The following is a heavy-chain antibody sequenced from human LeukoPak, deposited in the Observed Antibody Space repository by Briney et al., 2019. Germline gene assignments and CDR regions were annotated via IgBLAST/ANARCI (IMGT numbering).Heavy chain of an antibody. CDR1: GFTFSSYE. CDR2: ISSSGSTI. Sequence: PGGSLRLSCAASGFTFSSYEMNWVRQAPGKGLEWVSYISSSGSTIYYADSVKGRFTISRDNAKNTLYLQMNSLRAEDTAVYYCARVGLQSWFDPWGQGTLVTVSS. CDR3: ARVGLQSWFDP. V-gene: IGHV3-48*03. D-gene: IGHD5-24*01. J-gene: IGHJ5*02.